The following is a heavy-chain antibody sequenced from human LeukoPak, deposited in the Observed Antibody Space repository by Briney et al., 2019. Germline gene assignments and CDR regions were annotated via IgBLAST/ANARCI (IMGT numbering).Heavy chain of an antibody. V-gene: IGHV3-23*01. CDR1: GFTFNNFA. CDR2: ITGPADTT. J-gene: IGHJ4*02. CDR3: AKGAEIDH. Sequence: GGSLRLSCAASGFTFNNFAMSWVRQAPGKGLEWISAITGPADTTYYAESVKGRFTISRYYSKSMVFLQMNSLRVEDTAIYYCAKGAEIDHWGQGTLVTVSS.